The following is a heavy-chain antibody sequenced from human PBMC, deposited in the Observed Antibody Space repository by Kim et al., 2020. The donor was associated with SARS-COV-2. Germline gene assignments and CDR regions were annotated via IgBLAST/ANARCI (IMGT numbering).Heavy chain of an antibody. CDR2: IKSKTDGGTT. CDR3: TTRYCSGGSCYSGFDY. Sequence: GGSLRLSCAASGFTFSNAWMSWVRQAPGKGLEWVGRIKSKTDGGTTDYAAPVKGRFTISRDDSKNTLYLQMNSLKTEDTAVYYCTTRYCSGGSCYSGFDYWGQGTLVTVSS. V-gene: IGHV3-15*01. J-gene: IGHJ4*02. D-gene: IGHD2-15*01. CDR1: GFTFSNAW.